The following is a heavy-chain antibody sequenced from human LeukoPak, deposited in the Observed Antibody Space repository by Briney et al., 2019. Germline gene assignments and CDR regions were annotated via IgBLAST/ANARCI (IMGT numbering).Heavy chain of an antibody. J-gene: IGHJ3*02. CDR3: ARNCGGDCYPSDAAFDI. CDR2: ISYDGSNK. V-gene: IGHV3-30-3*01. CDR1: GGSISSSHW. D-gene: IGHD2-21*02. Sequence: PSGTLSLTCAVSGGSISSSHWWSWVRQPPGKGLEWVAVISYDGSNKYYADSVKGRFTISRDNSKNTLYLQMNSLRAEDTAVYYCARNCGGDCYPSDAAFDIWGQGTMVTVSS.